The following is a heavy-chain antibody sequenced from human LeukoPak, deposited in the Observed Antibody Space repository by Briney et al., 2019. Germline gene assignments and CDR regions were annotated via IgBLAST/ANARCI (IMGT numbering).Heavy chain of an antibody. CDR3: ARSSYDDNSGYYYSDY. V-gene: IGHV4-34*01. D-gene: IGHD3-22*01. CDR1: GGSFSGYY. J-gene: IGHJ4*02. Sequence: SETLSLTCAVYGGSFSGYYWSWIRQAPGKGLESIGEINLNGNTNYNPSLKSRVTISVDTSKNQFSLNLSSVTAADTAVYYCARSSYDDNSGYYYSDYWGQGTLVTVSS. CDR2: INLNGNT.